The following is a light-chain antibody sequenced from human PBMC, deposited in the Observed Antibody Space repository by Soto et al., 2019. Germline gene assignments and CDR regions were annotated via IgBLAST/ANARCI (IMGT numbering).Light chain of an antibody. CDR1: QDINKY. CDR2: DAS. V-gene: IGKV1-33*01. J-gene: IGKJ5*01. Sequence: DIQETQSPSSLSASVGDRVTITCQASQDINKYLNWYQQKPGKAPKLLVYDASNLPTGVPSRFSAGGSGTEDFFTISSLQPEDIATYYCQQYANLPITFGQGTRLEIK. CDR3: QQYANLPIT.